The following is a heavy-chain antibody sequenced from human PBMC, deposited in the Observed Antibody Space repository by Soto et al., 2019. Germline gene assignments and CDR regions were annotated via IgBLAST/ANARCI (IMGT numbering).Heavy chain of an antibody. V-gene: IGHV4-59*01. CDR2: FYYSGST. Sequence: SETLSLTCTVSGGSISSYSWSWIRQPPGKCLVWFGYFYYSGSTNYNPSLKSRVSLSVVTSKNQFSLKLSSVTAAVTAVYYCARARLSRSWWFDPWGQGTLVTVSS. D-gene: IGHD3-10*01. CDR1: GGSISSYS. CDR3: ARARLSRSWWFDP. J-gene: IGHJ5*02.